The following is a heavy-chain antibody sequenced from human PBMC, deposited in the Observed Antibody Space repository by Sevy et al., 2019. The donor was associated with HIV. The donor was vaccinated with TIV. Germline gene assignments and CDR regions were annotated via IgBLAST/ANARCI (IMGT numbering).Heavy chain of an antibody. CDR3: AKAMDTWIQLWSLIDY. Sequence: GGSLRLSCAASGFTFNTYGMHWVRQAPGKGLEWLAVVSYDGSNKYYADSVQGRFTSSRDNSRNTLYLQVNSLRTEDTAVYYCAKAMDTWIQLWSLIDYWGQGTLVTVSS. CDR1: GFTFNTYG. D-gene: IGHD5-18*01. J-gene: IGHJ4*02. CDR2: VSYDGSNK. V-gene: IGHV3-30*18.